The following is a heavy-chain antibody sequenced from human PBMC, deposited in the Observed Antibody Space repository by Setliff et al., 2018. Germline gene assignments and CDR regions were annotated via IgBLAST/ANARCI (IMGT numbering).Heavy chain of an antibody. CDR3: AKAWSSSAFSRFQY. Sequence: GWSLRLSCAASGFTFDVYDLNWVRQAPGKGLEWVSSINWNGDRTGYADSVKGRFTISRDNAKNSLYLQMNGLRAEDTAVYYCAKAWSSSAFSRFQYWGQGTLVTVSS. V-gene: IGHV3-20*04. D-gene: IGHD2-2*01. CDR1: GFTFDVYD. CDR2: INWNGDRT. J-gene: IGHJ1*01.